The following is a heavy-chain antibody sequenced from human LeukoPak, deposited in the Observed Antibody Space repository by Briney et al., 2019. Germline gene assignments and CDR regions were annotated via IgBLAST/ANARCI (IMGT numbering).Heavy chain of an antibody. CDR2: ISSDGSNK. V-gene: IGHV3-30*18. CDR3: GKDMARIYYYGSGEIDY. J-gene: IGHJ4*02. D-gene: IGHD3-10*01. Sequence: GGSLRLSCAASGFPFSRHGMHCGRQVPGKGLEWLVVISSDGSNKAYADYVKGRFTISRDNSNNTLHLQMNSLRAEDTAVYYCGKDMARIYYYGSGEIDYWGQGTLVTVSS. CDR1: GFPFSRHG.